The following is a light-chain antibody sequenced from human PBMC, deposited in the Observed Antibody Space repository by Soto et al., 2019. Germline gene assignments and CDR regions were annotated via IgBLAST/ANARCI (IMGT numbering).Light chain of an antibody. Sequence: QSVLTQPASVSGSPGQSITISCTGSSSDVGGYNYVSWYQQHPGKAPKLIIYEVSNRPSGISSRFSGSKSANTASLTISGLQAEDEAEYYCSSCTSISSLGGVFGGGTKLTVL. CDR1: SSDVGGYNY. J-gene: IGLJ3*02. V-gene: IGLV2-14*01. CDR3: SSCTSISSLGGV. CDR2: EVS.